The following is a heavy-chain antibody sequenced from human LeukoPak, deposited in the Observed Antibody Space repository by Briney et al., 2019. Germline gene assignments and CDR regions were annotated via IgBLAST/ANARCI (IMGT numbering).Heavy chain of an antibody. CDR2: IVVGSGNT. CDR3: AAVVGSSSYYYGMDV. J-gene: IGHJ6*02. Sequence: SVKVSCKASGFTFTSSAVQWVRQARGQRLEWIGWIVVGSGNTNYAQKFQERVTITRDMSTSTAYMELSSLRSEDAAVYYCAAVVGSSSYYYGMDVWGQGTTVTVSS. D-gene: IGHD6-6*01. V-gene: IGHV1-58*01. CDR1: GFTFTSSA.